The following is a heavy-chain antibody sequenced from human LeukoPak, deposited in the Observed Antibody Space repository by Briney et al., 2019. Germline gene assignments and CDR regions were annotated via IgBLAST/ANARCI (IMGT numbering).Heavy chain of an antibody. CDR2: IWYDGSNK. V-gene: IGHV3-33*07. CDR1: GFTFSNYA. D-gene: IGHD3/OR15-3a*01. Sequence: PERSLRLSCAASGFTFSNYAMYWVRQAPGKGLAWVAIIWYDGSNKYYADSVKGRFTISRDNSENTVYLQMSSLRAEDTAVYYCARAGRGLAASDWGQGTLVTVSS. J-gene: IGHJ4*02. CDR3: ARAGRGLAASD.